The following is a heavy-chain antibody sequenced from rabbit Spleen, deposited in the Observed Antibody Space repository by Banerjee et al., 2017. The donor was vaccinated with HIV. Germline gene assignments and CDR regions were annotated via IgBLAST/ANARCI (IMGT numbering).Heavy chain of an antibody. V-gene: IGHV1S40*01. J-gene: IGHJ2*01. CDR1: GFSFNNNYY. CDR3: ARGTADEVLSP. Sequence: QSLEESGGGLVQTAGSLTLTCTASGFSFNNNYYMCWVRQAPGKGLEWIASIYGGGSGSTAYASWPKGRFTVSKTSSTTVTLQMTSLTAADTATYFCARGTADEVLSPWGQGTLVTVS. CDR2: IYGGGSGST. D-gene: IGHD2-1*01.